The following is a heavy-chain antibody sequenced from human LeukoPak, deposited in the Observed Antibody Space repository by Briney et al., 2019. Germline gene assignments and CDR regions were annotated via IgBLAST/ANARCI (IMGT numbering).Heavy chain of an antibody. CDR3: ARGIRGRYRYYYYYYMDV. Sequence: GASVKVSCKASGYTFTSYYMHWVRQAPGQGLEWMGWISAYNGNTNYAQKLQGRVTMTTDTSTSTAYMELRSLRSDDTAVYYCARGIRGRYRYYYYYYMDVWGKGTTVTVSS. D-gene: IGHD1-1*01. CDR1: GYTFTSYY. V-gene: IGHV1-18*04. CDR2: ISAYNGNT. J-gene: IGHJ6*03.